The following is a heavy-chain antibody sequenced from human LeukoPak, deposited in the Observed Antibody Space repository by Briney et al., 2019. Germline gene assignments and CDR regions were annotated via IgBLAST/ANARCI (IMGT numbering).Heavy chain of an antibody. D-gene: IGHD3-10*01. CDR2: INAGNGNT. CDR3: ATYYYGSGSYYRDNDY. Sequence: ASVKVSCKASGYTFTSYAMHWVRQAPGQRLEWMGWINAGNGNTKYSQKFQGRVTITRDTSASTAYMELSSLRSEDTAVYYCATYYYGSGSYYRDNDYWGQGTLVTVSS. V-gene: IGHV1-3*01. CDR1: GYTFTSYA. J-gene: IGHJ4*02.